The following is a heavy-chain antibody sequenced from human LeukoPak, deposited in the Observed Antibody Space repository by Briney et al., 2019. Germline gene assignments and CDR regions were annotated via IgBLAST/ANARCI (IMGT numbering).Heavy chain of an antibody. CDR1: GFTFSSYS. Sequence: GGSLRLSCAASGFTFSSYSMNWVRQAPGKGLEWVSSISSSSSYIYYADSVKGRFTISRDNAKNSLYLQMNSLRAEDTAVYYCARAATGGNRHIYYYYYMDVWGKGTTVTVSS. V-gene: IGHV3-21*04. CDR2: ISSSSSYI. CDR3: ARAATGGNRHIYYYYYMDV. J-gene: IGHJ6*03. D-gene: IGHD5-12*01.